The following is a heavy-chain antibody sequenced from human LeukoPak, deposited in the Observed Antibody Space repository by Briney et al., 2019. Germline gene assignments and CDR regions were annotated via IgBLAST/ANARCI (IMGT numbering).Heavy chain of an antibody. J-gene: IGHJ4*02. Sequence: GESLKISRKGSGHSFTSHWTGWVRQMPGKGLEWMGIIYPGDSDTRYSPSFQGQVTISADKSISTAYLQWRSLKASDTAIYYCASLNYCSSTSCYGGYFDYWGQGTLVTVSS. CDR1: GHSFTSHW. D-gene: IGHD2-2*01. V-gene: IGHV5-51*01. CDR2: IYPGDSDT. CDR3: ASLNYCSSTSCYGGYFDY.